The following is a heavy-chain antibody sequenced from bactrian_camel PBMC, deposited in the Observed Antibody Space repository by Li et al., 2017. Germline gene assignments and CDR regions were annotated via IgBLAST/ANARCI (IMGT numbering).Heavy chain of an antibody. CDR2: TVADGST. CDR3: KTVCDFDDVDYADYDH. D-gene: IGHD4*01. J-gene: IGHJ4*01. Sequence: HVQLVESGGGSVQAGGSLKLSCQAPRFTRNGCGVDWYRQAAGKQREWVSSTVADGSTTYADSVKGRFTVSKDRATDTVYLQMNSLKPEDTAMYSCKTVCDFDDVDYADYDHWDQGTQVTVS. CDR1: RFTRNGCG. V-gene: IGHV3S53*01.